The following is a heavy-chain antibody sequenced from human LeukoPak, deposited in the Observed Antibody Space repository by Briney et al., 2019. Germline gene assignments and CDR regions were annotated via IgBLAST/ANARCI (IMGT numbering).Heavy chain of an antibody. CDR2: IYYSGST. V-gene: IGHV4-59*01. D-gene: IGHD6-19*01. J-gene: IGHJ4*02. CDR3: ARSSSGWYVPDYFDY. CDR1: GGSISGYY. Sequence: SETLSLTCTVSGGSISGYYWSWIRQPPGKGLEWIGYIYYSGSTNYNPSLKRRVTISVDTSKNQFSLNLSSVTAADTAVYYCARSSSGWYVPDYFDYWGQGTLVTVSS.